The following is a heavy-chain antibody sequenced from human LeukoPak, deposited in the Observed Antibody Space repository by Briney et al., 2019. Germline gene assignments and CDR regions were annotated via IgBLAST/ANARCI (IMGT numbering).Heavy chain of an antibody. J-gene: IGHJ4*02. D-gene: IGHD3-22*01. CDR3: AKSKAPEYYDSSGWPFDY. V-gene: IGHV3-23*01. Sequence: GGSLRLSCAASGFTFSSYAMSWVRQAPGKGLEWVSAISGSGGSTYYADSVKGRFTISRDNSKNTLYLQMNSLTAEDTAVYYCAKSKAPEYYDSSGWPFDYWGQGTLVTVSS. CDR1: GFTFSSYA. CDR2: ISGSGGST.